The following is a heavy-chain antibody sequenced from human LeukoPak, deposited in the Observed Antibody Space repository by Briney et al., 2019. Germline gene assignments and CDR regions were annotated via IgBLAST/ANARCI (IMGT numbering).Heavy chain of an antibody. CDR3: ARDREYSSSSSLDY. CDR1: GITVNTNG. CDR2: IWFDGSHK. D-gene: IGHD6-6*01. Sequence: GSLRLSCAASGITVNTNGMHWVRQAPGKGLEWVALIWFDGSHKYYADSVKGRFTISRDNSKNTLYLQMDSLSADDTAAYYCARDREYSSSSSLDYWGQGILVTVSS. V-gene: IGHV3-33*01. J-gene: IGHJ4*02.